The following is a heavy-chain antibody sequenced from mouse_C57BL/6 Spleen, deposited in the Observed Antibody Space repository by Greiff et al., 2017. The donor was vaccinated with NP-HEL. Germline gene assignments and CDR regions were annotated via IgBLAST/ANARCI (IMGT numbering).Heavy chain of an antibody. Sequence: VQLQQSGPGLVKPSQSLSLTCSVTGYSITSGYYWNWIRQFPGNKLEWMGYISYDGSNNYNPSLKNRISITRDTSKNQFFLKLNSVTTEDTATYYCASGVYGYFDVWGTGTTVTVSS. CDR2: ISYDGSN. CDR3: ASGVYGYFDV. J-gene: IGHJ1*03. CDR1: GYSITSGYY. V-gene: IGHV3-6*01. D-gene: IGHD2-3*01.